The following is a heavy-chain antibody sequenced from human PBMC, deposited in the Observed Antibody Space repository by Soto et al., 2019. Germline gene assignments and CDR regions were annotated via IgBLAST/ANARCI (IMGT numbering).Heavy chain of an antibody. CDR1: GYTITSYG. J-gene: IGHJ5*02. CDR3: VRRHVSATGIDWFDP. CDR2: INAANGDT. Sequence: ASVKVSCKASGYTITSYGIHWVRQAPGQRLEWMGWINAANGDTKYSPKFQGRVTITRDTSASTAYMELSSLRSEDTAVYYCVRRHVSATGIDWFDPWGQGTLVTVPS. D-gene: IGHD6-13*01. V-gene: IGHV1-3*01.